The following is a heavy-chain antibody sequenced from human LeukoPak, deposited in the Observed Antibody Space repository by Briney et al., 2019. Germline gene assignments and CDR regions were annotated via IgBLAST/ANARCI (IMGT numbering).Heavy chain of an antibody. Sequence: SETLSLTCAVSGYSISSGYYRGWIRQPPGKGLEWIGSIYHSGSTYYNPSLKSRVTISVDTSKNQFSLKLSSVTAADKAVYYCARGPDCSGGSCYSWFDPWGQGTLVTVSS. CDR3: ARGPDCSGGSCYSWFDP. CDR1: GYSISSGYY. J-gene: IGHJ5*02. D-gene: IGHD2-15*01. CDR2: IYHSGST. V-gene: IGHV4-38-2*01.